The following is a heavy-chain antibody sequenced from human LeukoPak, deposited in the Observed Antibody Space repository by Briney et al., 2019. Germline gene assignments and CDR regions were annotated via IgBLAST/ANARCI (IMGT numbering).Heavy chain of an antibody. CDR2: IYYSGST. D-gene: IGHD3-3*01. J-gene: IGHJ5*02. Sequence: SSETLSLTCTVSGGSISSSSYYWGWIRQPPEKGLEWIGSIYYSGSTYYNPSLKSRVTISVDTSKNQFFLTLSSVTAADTAVYYCARDRTGHYDCWSGYSIWFDPWGQGTLVTVSS. CDR1: GGSISSSSYY. V-gene: IGHV4-39*07. CDR3: ARDRTGHYDCWSGYSIWFDP.